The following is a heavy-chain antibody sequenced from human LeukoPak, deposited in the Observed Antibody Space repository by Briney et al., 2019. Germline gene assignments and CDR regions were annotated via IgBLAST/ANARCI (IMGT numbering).Heavy chain of an antibody. CDR3: APKVVGSAPFDY. CDR1: GFTFSSYA. J-gene: IGHJ4*02. CDR2: INGGGGST. Sequence: GGPLRLSCAASGFTFSSYAMSWVRQAPGKGLEWVSAINGGGGSTYYADSVKGRFTISRDNSKNTLYLQMNSLRAEDTAVYYCAPKVVGSAPFDYWGQGTLVTVSS. V-gene: IGHV3-23*01. D-gene: IGHD2-15*01.